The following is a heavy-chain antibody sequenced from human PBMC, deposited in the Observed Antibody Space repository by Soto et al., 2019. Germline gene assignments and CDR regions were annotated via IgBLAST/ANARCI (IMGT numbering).Heavy chain of an antibody. D-gene: IGHD3-3*01. CDR2: IIPIFGTA. Sequence: SVKVSCKASGGTFSSYAISWVRQAPGQGLEWMGGIIPIFGTANYAQKFQGRVTITADESTSTAYMELSNLRSEDTAVYYCARYTRNRYDFWSGTRTYYYYGMDVWGQGTTVTVSS. CDR3: ARYTRNRYDFWSGTRTYYYYGMDV. CDR1: GGTFSSYA. J-gene: IGHJ6*02. V-gene: IGHV1-69*13.